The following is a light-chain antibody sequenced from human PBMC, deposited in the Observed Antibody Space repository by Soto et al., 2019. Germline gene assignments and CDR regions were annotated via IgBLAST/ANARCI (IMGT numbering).Light chain of an antibody. CDR3: TTGVDSLRGGV. J-gene: IGLJ1*01. V-gene: IGLV1-47*01. CDR1: SSNIGSNY. CDR2: RNN. Sequence: QSVLTQPPSASGTPGQRVTISCSGSSSNIGSNYVYWYQQLPGTAPKLLIYRNNQRPSGVPDRFPGSKSGASASLAISGPRSGDGFDYFWTTGVDSLRGGVFGTGPRVTVL.